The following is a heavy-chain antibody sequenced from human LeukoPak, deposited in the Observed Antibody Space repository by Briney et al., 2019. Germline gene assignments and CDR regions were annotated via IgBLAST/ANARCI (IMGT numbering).Heavy chain of an antibody. CDR2: IYTGGNT. J-gene: IGHJ4*02. Sequence: GGSLRLSCAASGFTFSSYAMHWVRQAPGKGLEWVSTIYTGGNTYYAASVKGRLTISRDFSKNTVFLHMNSLRAEDTAMYYCARGDDSGYYDYFDYWGQGALVTVSS. CDR3: ARGDDSGYYDYFDY. V-gene: IGHV3-53*01. CDR1: GFTFSSYA. D-gene: IGHD3-22*01.